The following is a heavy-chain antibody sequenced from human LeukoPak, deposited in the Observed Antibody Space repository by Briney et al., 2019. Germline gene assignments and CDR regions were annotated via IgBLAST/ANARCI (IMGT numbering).Heavy chain of an antibody. Sequence: PGGSLRLSCAASAFTFSSYEMSWVRQAPEMGLEWLVYISSDGNSIHYADSVKGRFTISRDNAKESLYLHINSLRAEDTAIYYCARVSTNFFDYWGEGALVTVSS. V-gene: IGHV3-48*03. J-gene: IGHJ4*02. D-gene: IGHD5/OR15-5a*01. CDR1: AFTFSSYE. CDR3: ARVSTNFFDY. CDR2: ISSDGNSI.